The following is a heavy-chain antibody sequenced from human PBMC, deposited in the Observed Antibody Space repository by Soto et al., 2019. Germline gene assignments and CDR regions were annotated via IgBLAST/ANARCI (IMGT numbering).Heavy chain of an antibody. CDR3: ARDGAAGADMGV. J-gene: IGHJ6*02. CDR2: ISSGGENI. V-gene: IGHV3-21*01. Sequence: EVQLVESGGGLVKPGGSLRLSCTASGLTFSNYGMNWVRQAPGKRLEWVSSISSGGENIHYADSVKGRLTISTDNANKIPTRQLTTLGVEDTEDYYCARDGAAGADMGVWGQGTTVTVSS. CDR1: GLTFSNYG. D-gene: IGHD6-13*01.